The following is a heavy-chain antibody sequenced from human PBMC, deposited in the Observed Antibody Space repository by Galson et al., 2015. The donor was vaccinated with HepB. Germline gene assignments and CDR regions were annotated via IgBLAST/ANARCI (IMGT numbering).Heavy chain of an antibody. D-gene: IGHD2-15*01. Sequence: SLRLSCAASGFSFTNAWMSWVRQAPGKGLEWVGHIESKTDGGTTDYAAPVKGRFTISRDDSKNTLHLQMNSLKTEDTAVYYCTTVLAYCSGGSCYSSGWLPSWFDPWGQGTLSPSPQ. J-gene: IGHJ5*02. CDR3: TTVLAYCSGGSCYSSGWLPSWFDP. V-gene: IGHV3-15*04. CDR2: IESKTDGGTT. CDR1: GFSFTNAW.